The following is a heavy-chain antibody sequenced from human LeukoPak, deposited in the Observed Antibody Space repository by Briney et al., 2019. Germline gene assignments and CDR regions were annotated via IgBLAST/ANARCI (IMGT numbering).Heavy chain of an antibody. CDR1: GYSITSYW. CDR2: IYPGDSDT. J-gene: IGHJ4*02. CDR3: ARIGSGYSLYYFDY. Sequence: GESLKISCKGSGYSITSYWIGWVRQMPGKGLEWVGIIYPGDSDTRYSPSFQGQVTISVDKSISTVYLQWSSLKASDTAMYYCARIGSGYSLYYFDYWGQGTLVTVSS. V-gene: IGHV5-51*01. D-gene: IGHD3-22*01.